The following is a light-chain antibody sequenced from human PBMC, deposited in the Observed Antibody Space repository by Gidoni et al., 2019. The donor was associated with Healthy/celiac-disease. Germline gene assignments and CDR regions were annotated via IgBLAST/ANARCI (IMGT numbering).Light chain of an antibody. J-gene: IGKJ2*04. Sequence: DIVMTQSPDSLAVSLGERATINCKSSQSVLYSSNNKNYLAWYQQKPGQPPKLLIYWASTRESGVPGRFSGSGSGTDFTLTISSLQAEDVAVYYCQQYYSTPRSFXXXTKLEIK. CDR3: QQYYSTPRS. CDR2: WAS. CDR1: QSVLYSSNNKNY. V-gene: IGKV4-1*01.